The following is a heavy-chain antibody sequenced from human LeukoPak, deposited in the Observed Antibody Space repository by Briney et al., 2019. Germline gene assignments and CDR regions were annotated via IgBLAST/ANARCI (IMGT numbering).Heavy chain of an antibody. CDR3: TRFTIVGVVDAFDI. J-gene: IGHJ3*02. CDR2: IRSKVYGETT. D-gene: IGHD3-3*01. V-gene: IGHV3-49*04. CDR1: GFTFGDYA. Sequence: GGTLRLSCTASGFTFGDYAMSWVRQAPGQGLEWVGFIRSKVYGETTEYAASVKVRFTISRDDSKSIAYLQMTSLKTEDAGVYYCTRFTIVGVVDAFDIWGQGTMVTVSS.